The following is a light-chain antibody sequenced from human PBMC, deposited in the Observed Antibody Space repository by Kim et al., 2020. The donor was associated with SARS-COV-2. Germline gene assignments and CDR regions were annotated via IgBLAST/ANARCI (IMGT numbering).Light chain of an antibody. V-gene: IGKV3-20*01. CDR2: GAS. Sequence: SPGESATLSCRASQSVSVSYLAWYQQKPGQGPRLLIYGASSRATGIPERFSGSGSGTDFTLTISRLEPEDFAVYFCQQFSGSSLTFGGGTKVDIK. J-gene: IGKJ4*01. CDR3: QQFSGSSLT. CDR1: QSVSVSY.